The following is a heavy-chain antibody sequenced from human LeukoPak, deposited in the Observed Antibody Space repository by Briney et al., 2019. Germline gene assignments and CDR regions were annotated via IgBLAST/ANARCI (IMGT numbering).Heavy chain of an antibody. CDR1: GFTFSSYA. Sequence: GGSLRLSCAAGGFTFSSYAMHWGRQAPGKGLEWGAVISYDGSNKYYADSVKGRFTISRDNSKNTLYLQMNSLRAEDTAVYYCLGGAVAGNWGQGTLVTVSS. D-gene: IGHD6-19*01. CDR2: ISYDGSNK. CDR3: LGGAVAGN. V-gene: IGHV3-30-3*01. J-gene: IGHJ4*02.